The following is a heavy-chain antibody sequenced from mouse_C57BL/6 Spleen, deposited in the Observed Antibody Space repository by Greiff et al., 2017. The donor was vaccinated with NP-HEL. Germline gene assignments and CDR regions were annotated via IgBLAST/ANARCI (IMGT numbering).Heavy chain of an antibody. CDR1: GFTFTDYY. Sequence: EVTLVESGGGLVQPGGSLSLSCAASGFTFTDYYMSWVRQPPGKALEWLGFIRNKANGYTTEYSASVKGRFTISRDNYQSILYLQMNALRAEDSATYYCARSPYGSSFLYAMDYWGQGTSVTVSS. D-gene: IGHD1-1*01. CDR2: IRNKANGYTT. V-gene: IGHV7-3*01. J-gene: IGHJ4*01. CDR3: ARSPYGSSFLYAMDY.